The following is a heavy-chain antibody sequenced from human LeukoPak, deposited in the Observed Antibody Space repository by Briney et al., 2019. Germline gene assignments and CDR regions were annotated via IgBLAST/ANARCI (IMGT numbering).Heavy chain of an antibody. V-gene: IGHV4-39*01. D-gene: IGHD1-26*01. CDR2: IYYSGST. CDR1: GGSISSSSYY. CDR3: ARHHSGSYYYYYYMDV. Sequence: SETLSLTCTVSGGSISSSSYYWGWIRQPPGKGLEWIGSIYYSGSTYYNPSLKSRVTISVDTSKNQFSLKLSSVTAADTAVYYCARHHSGSYYYYYYMDVWGKGTTVTISS. J-gene: IGHJ6*03.